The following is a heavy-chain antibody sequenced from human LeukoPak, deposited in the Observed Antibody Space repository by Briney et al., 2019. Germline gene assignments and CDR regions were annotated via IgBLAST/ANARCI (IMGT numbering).Heavy chain of an antibody. V-gene: IGHV3-30*02. Sequence: GGSLRLSCAASGYTFSSYGMHWVRQAPGKGLEWVAFIRYDGSNKYYADSVKGRFTISRDNSKNTLYLQMNSLRAEDTAVYYCATIPGYWELLSYDYFDYWGQGTLVTVSS. CDR2: IRYDGSNK. J-gene: IGHJ4*02. CDR1: GYTFSSYG. CDR3: ATIPGYWELLSYDYFDY. D-gene: IGHD1-26*01.